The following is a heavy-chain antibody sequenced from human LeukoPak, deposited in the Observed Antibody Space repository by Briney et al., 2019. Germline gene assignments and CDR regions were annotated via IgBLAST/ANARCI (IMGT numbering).Heavy chain of an antibody. J-gene: IGHJ4*02. V-gene: IGHV4-59*08. CDR1: GGSHSNYY. CDR3: ARHFAYSSSSYFDY. D-gene: IGHD6-6*01. Sequence: SETLSLTCSVSGGSHSNYYWSWLRQPPGKGLEWIGYVYYNGSTNYNPSLKSRVTMFEDKSKNQFSLRLYSVTVADTAVYYCARHFAYSSSSYFDYWGQGSLVTVSS. CDR2: VYYNGST.